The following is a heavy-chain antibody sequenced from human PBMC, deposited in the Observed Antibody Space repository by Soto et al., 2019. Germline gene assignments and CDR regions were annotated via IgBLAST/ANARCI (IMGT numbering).Heavy chain of an antibody. CDR2: MNPSSGNT. V-gene: IGHV1-8*01. Sequence: ASVKVSCKASGYTFSSYDINWVRQATGQGLEWMGWMNPSSGNTGYAQKFQGRVTMTRNTSISTAYMELSSLRSDDTAVYYCAREGYSSSSGSPGNWLDPWGQGTLVTVSS. CDR1: GYTFSSYD. J-gene: IGHJ5*02. D-gene: IGHD6-6*01. CDR3: AREGYSSSSGSPGNWLDP.